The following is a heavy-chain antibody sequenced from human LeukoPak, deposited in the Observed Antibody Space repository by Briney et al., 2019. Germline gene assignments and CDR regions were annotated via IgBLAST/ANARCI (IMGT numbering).Heavy chain of an antibody. Sequence: SETLSLTCAVSGGSISSSKWWSWVRQPPGKGLEWIGEIYHSGSTNYNLSLKSRVTISVDTSKNQFSLKLSSVTAADTAVYYCARGGGEVSWWSLGYCSGGSCEHDYWGQGTLVTVSS. D-gene: IGHD2-15*01. CDR3: ARGGGEVSWWSLGYCSGGSCEHDY. CDR1: GGSISSSKW. CDR2: IYHSGST. J-gene: IGHJ4*02. V-gene: IGHV4-4*02.